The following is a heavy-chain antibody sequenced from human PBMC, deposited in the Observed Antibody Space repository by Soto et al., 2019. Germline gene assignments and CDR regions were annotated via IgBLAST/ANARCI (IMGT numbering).Heavy chain of an antibody. CDR1: GIDFKFYS. J-gene: IGHJ4*02. CDR2: ISGNGGST. CDR3: AKDRGGFTNGWEFFDY. Sequence: EVVILESGGGLVQPGGSLRLSCEVSGIDFKFYSMSWVRQAPGKGLEWVASISGNGGSTYYAASGKGRFTFSRDNSKNIHYLQMNSLRGEDTAVYYCAKDRGGFTNGWEFFDYWGQGTLVTVSS. V-gene: IGHV3-23*01. D-gene: IGHD3-10*01.